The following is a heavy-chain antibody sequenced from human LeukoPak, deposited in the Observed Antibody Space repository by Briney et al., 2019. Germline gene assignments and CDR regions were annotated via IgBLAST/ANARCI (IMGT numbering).Heavy chain of an antibody. V-gene: IGHV3-21*01. D-gene: IGHD3-3*01. J-gene: IGHJ3*02. CDR1: GFTFSSNS. CDR2: NSGSSSYI. Sequence: PGGSLRLSCAPSGFTFSSNSMNWVRQAPGKGLEWGSSNSGSSSYIYYADSVKGRFTISRDKAKKSLYLQMSSLKAEDTAVYYCARDQFLADIWGQGTMVTVSS. CDR3: ARDQFLADI.